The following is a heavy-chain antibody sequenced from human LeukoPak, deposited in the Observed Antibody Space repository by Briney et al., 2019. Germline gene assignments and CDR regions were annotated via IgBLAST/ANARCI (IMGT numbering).Heavy chain of an antibody. CDR1: GFTFSSYE. CDR3: ARDRERTTPGSTFDY. J-gene: IGHJ4*02. Sequence: PGGSLRLSCAASGFTFSSYEMNWVRQAPGKGLEWVSYISSSGSTIYYADSVKGRFTISRDNARNLLFLQMSSLRAEDTAVYYCARDRERTTPGSTFDYWGQGTLVTVSS. V-gene: IGHV3-48*03. CDR2: ISSSGSTI. D-gene: IGHD1/OR15-1a*01.